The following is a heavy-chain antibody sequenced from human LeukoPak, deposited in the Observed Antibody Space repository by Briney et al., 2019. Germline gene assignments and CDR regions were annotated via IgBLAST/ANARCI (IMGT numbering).Heavy chain of an antibody. CDR3: ARDRRNYYDSSGYYYTLDY. Sequence: SVKVSCKASGGTFSSYAISWVRQAPGQGLEWMGGIIPIFGTANYAQKFQGRVTITADESTSIAYMELSSLRSEDTAVYYCARDRRNYYDSSGYYYTLDYWGQGTLVTVSS. J-gene: IGHJ4*02. D-gene: IGHD3-22*01. CDR1: GGTFSSYA. V-gene: IGHV1-69*13. CDR2: IIPIFGTA.